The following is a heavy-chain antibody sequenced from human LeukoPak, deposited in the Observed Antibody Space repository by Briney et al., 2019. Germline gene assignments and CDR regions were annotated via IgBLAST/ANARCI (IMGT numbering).Heavy chain of an antibody. J-gene: IGHJ4*02. CDR1: GFPVSTNY. Sequence: GGSLRLSCAAAGFPVSTNYMSWVRQAPGKGLEWVSNIYGDGSTYYSGSVKGRFTISRDNSKNTVYLQMNSLRPEDTAVYYCARRFITGWYLDYWGQGTLITVSS. CDR3: ARRFITGWYLDY. CDR2: IYGDGST. V-gene: IGHV3-53*01. D-gene: IGHD6-19*01.